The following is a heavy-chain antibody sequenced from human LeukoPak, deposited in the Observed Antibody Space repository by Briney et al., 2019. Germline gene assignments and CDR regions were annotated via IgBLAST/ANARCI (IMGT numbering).Heavy chain of an antibody. CDR2: FDPVDGET. CDR1: GYTLTELS. CDR3: ATEYSSGWYGGFDY. J-gene: IGHJ4*02. V-gene: IGHV1-24*01. D-gene: IGHD6-19*01. Sequence: ASVKVSCKVSGYTLTELSMHWVRQAPGKGLEWMGGFDPVDGETIYAQKFQGRVTMTEDTSTDTAYMELSSLRSEDTAVYYCATEYSSGWYGGFDYWGQGTLVTVSS.